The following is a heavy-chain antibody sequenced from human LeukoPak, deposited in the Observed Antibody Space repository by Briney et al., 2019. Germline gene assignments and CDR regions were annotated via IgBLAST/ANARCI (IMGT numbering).Heavy chain of an antibody. V-gene: IGHV4-59*01. J-gene: IGHJ3*02. CDR1: GGSISSYY. CDR3: ARLPSRSYGAFDI. D-gene: IGHD3-16*01. CDR2: IHYSGST. Sequence: SETLSLTCTVSGGSISSYYWSWIRQPPGKGLEWVGYIHYSGSTKYNPSLKSRVTVSVDTSKNHFSLNLSSVTAADTAVYYCARLPSRSYGAFDIWGQGTMVTVSS.